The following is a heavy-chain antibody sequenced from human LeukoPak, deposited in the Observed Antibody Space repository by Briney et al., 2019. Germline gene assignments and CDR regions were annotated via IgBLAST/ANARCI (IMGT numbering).Heavy chain of an antibody. CDR1: GFTFSSYG. J-gene: IGHJ4*02. D-gene: IGHD2-21*01. CDR3: AKGTIFRLPPGYYFDY. Sequence: GRSPRLSCAASGFTFSSYGMHWVRQAPGKGLEWVAVISYDGSNKYYADSVKGRFTISRDNSKNTLYLQMNSLRAEDTAVYYCAKGTIFRLPPGYYFDYWGQGTLVTVSS. V-gene: IGHV3-30*18. CDR2: ISYDGSNK.